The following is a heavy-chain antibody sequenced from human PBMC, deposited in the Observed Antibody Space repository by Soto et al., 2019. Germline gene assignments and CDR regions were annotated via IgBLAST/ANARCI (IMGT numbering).Heavy chain of an antibody. D-gene: IGHD3-3*01. CDR1: GGSISSSNW. Sequence: PSETLSLTCAVSGGSISSSNWWSWVRQPPGKGLEWIGEIYHSGSTNYNPSLKSRVTISADKSKNQFSLKLSSVTAADTAVYYCARVGITIFGVVLDYWGQGTLVTVSS. CDR3: ARVGITIFGVVLDY. V-gene: IGHV4-4*02. CDR2: IYHSGST. J-gene: IGHJ4*02.